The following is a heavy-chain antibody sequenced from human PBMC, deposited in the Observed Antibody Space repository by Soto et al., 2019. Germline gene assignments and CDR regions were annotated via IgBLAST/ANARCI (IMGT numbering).Heavy chain of an antibody. CDR1: GYTLTELS. Sequence: ASVKVSCKGSGYTLTELSMHWVRQAPGKGLEWMGGFDPEDGETIYAQKFQGRVTMTEDTSTDTAYMELSSLRSEDTAVYYCATGDNTRGGPRGYSSGYYGYGTDVWGKGTMGTVSS. D-gene: IGHD3-22*01. J-gene: IGHJ6*04. CDR2: FDPEDGET. CDR3: ATGDNTRGGPRGYSSGYYGYGTDV. V-gene: IGHV1-24*01.